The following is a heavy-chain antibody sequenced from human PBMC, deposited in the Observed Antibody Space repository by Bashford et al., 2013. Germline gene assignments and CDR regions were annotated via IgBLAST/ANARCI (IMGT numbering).Heavy chain of an antibody. CDR3: ARDPPRPPAAGHWFDP. D-gene: IGHD6-13*01. CDR2: IYYSGST. Sequence: SSETLSLTCTVSVDSISSYYWSWIRQPPGKGLEWIGYIYYSGSTYYNPSLKSRVTISVDTSKNQFSLKLSSVTAADTAVYYCARDPPRPPAAGHWFDPVGQGTLVHRLL. CDR1: VDSISSYY. J-gene: IGHJ5*02. V-gene: IGHV4-59*12.